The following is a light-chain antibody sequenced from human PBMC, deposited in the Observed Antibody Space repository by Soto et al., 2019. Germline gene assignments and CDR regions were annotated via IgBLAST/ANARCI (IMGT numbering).Light chain of an antibody. Sequence: QSALTQPPSVSGSPGQSVAISCTGTSSDVGSYNRVSWYQQPPGTAPKLMIYEVSNRPSGVPDRFSGSKSGNTASLTISGFQAEDEADYYCNSYTTANTYVFGTGTKVTVL. CDR2: EVS. J-gene: IGLJ1*01. CDR3: NSYTTANTYV. CDR1: SSDVGSYNR. V-gene: IGLV2-18*02.